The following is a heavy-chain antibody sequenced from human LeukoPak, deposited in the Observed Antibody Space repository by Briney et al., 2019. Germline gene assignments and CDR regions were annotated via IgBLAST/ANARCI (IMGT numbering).Heavy chain of an antibody. CDR3: ARGGVATLYFDY. V-gene: IGHV1-46*01. J-gene: IGHJ4*02. CDR2: INPSGGST. D-gene: IGHD5-12*01. Sequence: ASVKVSCKASGYTFTAHYMHWVRQAPGQGLEWMGIINPSGGSTSYAQKFQGRVTMTRDMSTSTVYMELSSLRSEDTAVYYCARGGVATLYFDYWGQGTLVTVSS. CDR1: GYTFTAHY.